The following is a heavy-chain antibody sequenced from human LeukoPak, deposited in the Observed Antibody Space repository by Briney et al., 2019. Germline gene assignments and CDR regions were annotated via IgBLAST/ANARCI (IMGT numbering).Heavy chain of an antibody. V-gene: IGHV3-74*01. CDR2: ISSDGSII. J-gene: IGHJ4*02. Sequence: GGSLRLSCAASGFSFSSYWMHWVRQAPGKGLVWVSRISSDGSIINYADSVKGRFTISRDNSKNTLYLQMSSLRAEDTVVYYCAKDSRSLPFDYWGQGTLVTVSS. CDR3: AKDSRSLPFDY. CDR1: GFSFSSYW. D-gene: IGHD2-15*01.